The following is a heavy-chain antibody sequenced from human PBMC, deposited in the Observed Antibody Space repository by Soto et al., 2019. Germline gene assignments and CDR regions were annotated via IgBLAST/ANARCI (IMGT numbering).Heavy chain of an antibody. Sequence: VKVSCKASGCTFSSYAISWVRQAPGQGLEWMGGIIPIFGTANYAQKFQGRVTITADKSTSTAYMELSSLRSEDTAVYYCARDLGYYDSSGYTPAHYGMEVWGQGITVTVSS. CDR2: IIPIFGTA. CDR1: GCTFSSYA. V-gene: IGHV1-69*06. J-gene: IGHJ6*01. D-gene: IGHD3-22*01. CDR3: ARDLGYYDSSGYTPAHYGMEV.